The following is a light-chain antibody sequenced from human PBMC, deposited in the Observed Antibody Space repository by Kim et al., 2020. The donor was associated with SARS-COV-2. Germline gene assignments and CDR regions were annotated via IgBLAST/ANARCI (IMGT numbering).Light chain of an antibody. J-gene: IGLJ1*01. V-gene: IGLV3-27*01. CDR1: VLAKKY. CDR2: KDS. CDR3: YSAADNKGV. Sequence: SYELTQPSSVSVSPRQTARITCSGDVLAKKYARWFQQKPGQAPVLVIYKDSEWPSGIPERFSGSSSGTTVTLTISGAQVEDEADYYCYSAADNKGVFGTGTKVTVL.